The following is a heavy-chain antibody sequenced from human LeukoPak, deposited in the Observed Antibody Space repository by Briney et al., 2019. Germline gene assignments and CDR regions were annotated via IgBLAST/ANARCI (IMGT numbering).Heavy chain of an antibody. V-gene: IGHV3-48*03. Sequence: GGSLRLSCAASGFTFSSHEMNWVRRAPGKGLEWVSYISSSGSTIYYADSVKGRFTISRDNAKNSLYLQMNSLRAEDTAVYYCARDEGAEYFQHWGQGTLVTVSS. CDR2: ISSSGSTI. J-gene: IGHJ1*01. CDR1: GFTFSSHE. CDR3: ARDEGAEYFQH.